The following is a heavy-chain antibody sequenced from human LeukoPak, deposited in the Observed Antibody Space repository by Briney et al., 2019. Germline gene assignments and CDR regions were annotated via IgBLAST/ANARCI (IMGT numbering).Heavy chain of an antibody. D-gene: IGHD6-25*01. J-gene: IGHJ4*02. CDR1: GFSFRTYW. V-gene: IGHV3-74*01. CDR3: ARAATGFDY. Sequence: GGSLRLSCAASGFSFRTYWMHWVRQAPGKGLVWVSHIDSDGSITDYADSVKGRFTISRDNAKNTLYLQMNSLKADDAAVYYCARAATGFDYWGQGTLATVSS. CDR2: IDSDGSIT.